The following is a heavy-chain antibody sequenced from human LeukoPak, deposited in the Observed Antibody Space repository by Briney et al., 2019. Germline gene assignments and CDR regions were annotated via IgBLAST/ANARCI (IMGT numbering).Heavy chain of an antibody. CDR1: GYTFTDYY. V-gene: IGHV1-2*02. CDR3: AKPGGSGTFYNGGYNWFDP. CDR2: INPNSGDT. J-gene: IGHJ5*02. D-gene: IGHD3-10*01. Sequence: SVTVSCKASGYTFTDYYMHWVRQAPGQGLEWMGWINPNSGDTKYAQKFQGRVTMTRDTSFSTAYTEVNRLRSDDTAVYYCAKPGGSGTFYNGGYNWFDPWGQGTLVTVSS.